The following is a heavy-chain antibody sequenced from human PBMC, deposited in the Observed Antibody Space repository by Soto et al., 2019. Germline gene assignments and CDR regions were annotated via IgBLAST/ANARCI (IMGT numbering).Heavy chain of an antibody. CDR1: GGTFSSYA. CDR2: IIPIFGTA. J-gene: IGHJ5*02. V-gene: IGHV1-69*13. D-gene: IGHD5-18*01. CDR3: ARAGYSYGHRWFDP. Sequence: PSVKVSCKASGGTFSSYAISWVRQAPGQGLEWMGGIIPIFGTANYAQKFQGRVTITADESTSTAYMELSSLRSEDTAVYYCARAGYSYGHRWFDPWGQGTLVTVSS.